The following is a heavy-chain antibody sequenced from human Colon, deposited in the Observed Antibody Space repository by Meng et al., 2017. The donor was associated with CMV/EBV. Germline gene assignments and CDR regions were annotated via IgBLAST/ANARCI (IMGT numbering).Heavy chain of an antibody. V-gene: IGHV3-74*01. CDR1: GFILSDYW. D-gene: IGHD2-2*01. J-gene: IGHJ5*02. Sequence: GESLMIPCASSGFILSDYWMHWVPQVPGKGLVWVAHINGGATTTIHADFVKGRFTISRDNTKNTLYLQMNSLRADDTAVYYCARDVLGSCKGTSCYRLSPWGQGTLVTVSS. CDR3: ARDVLGSCKGTSCYRLSP. CDR2: INGGATTT.